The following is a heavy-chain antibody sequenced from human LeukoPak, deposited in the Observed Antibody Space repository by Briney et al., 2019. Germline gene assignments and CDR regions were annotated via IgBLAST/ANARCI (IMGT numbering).Heavy chain of an antibody. CDR1: GFSFSDAW. Sequence: GGSLSLSCPTSGFSFSDAWLSWVRQAPGKGLEWDGRIKYDGTTDYAAPVKGRFTISRDVSKATLYLQMNSLKTEDTAIYYCTTVSHFYLGGQGTLVTVSS. CDR2: IKYDGTT. J-gene: IGHJ4*02. V-gene: IGHV3-15*01. CDR3: TTVSHFYL. D-gene: IGHD2/OR15-2a*01.